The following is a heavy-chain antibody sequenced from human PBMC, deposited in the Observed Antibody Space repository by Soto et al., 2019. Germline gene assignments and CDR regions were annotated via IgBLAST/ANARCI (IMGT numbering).Heavy chain of an antibody. Sequence: ASVKVSCKASGYTFTSYAMHWVRQAPGQRLEWMGWINAGNGNTKYSKNTLYLQMNSLRAEDTAVYYCARELDAADYYDSSGYYYGDDYWGQGTLVTVSS. CDR2: INAGNGNT. V-gene: IGHV1-3*01. CDR1: GYTFTSYA. J-gene: IGHJ4*02. D-gene: IGHD3-22*01. CDR3: YYYGDDY.